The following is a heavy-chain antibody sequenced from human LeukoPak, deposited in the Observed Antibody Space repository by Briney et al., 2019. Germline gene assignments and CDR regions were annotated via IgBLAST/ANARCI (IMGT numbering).Heavy chain of an antibody. Sequence: PSETLSLTCTVSSASISTYYWSWIRQPPGKGLEWIGSIYYSGSTYYNPSLKSRVTISVDTSKNQFSLKLSSVTAADTAVYYCARDKAYFDYWGQGTLVTVSS. CDR2: IYYSGST. CDR3: ARDKAYFDY. CDR1: SASISTYY. V-gene: IGHV4-39*07. J-gene: IGHJ4*02.